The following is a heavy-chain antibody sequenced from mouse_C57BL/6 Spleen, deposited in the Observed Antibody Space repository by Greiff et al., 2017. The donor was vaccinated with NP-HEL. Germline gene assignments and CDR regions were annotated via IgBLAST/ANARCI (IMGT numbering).Heavy chain of an antibody. CDR3: ARRDWDVEFAY. D-gene: IGHD4-1*01. CDR2: ISSGSSTI. CDR1: GFTFSDYG. V-gene: IGHV5-17*01. J-gene: IGHJ3*01. Sequence: EVKVEESGGGLVKPGGSLKLSCAASGFTFSDYGMHWVRQAPEKGLEWVAYISSGSSTIYYADTVKGRFTISRDNAKNTLFLQMTSLRSEDTAMYYCARRDWDVEFAYWGQGTLVTVSA.